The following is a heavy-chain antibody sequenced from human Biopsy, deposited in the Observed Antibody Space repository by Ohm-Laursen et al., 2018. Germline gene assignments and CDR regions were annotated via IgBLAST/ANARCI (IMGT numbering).Heavy chain of an antibody. CDR2: INIDGSGT. CDR3: TRAYRYGVDAFDM. Sequence: GSLRLSCAASGFTFNSYWMHWVRQAPGKGLVWVSRINIDGSGTKYADSVKGRFTVSRDNAKNTLYLQMNSLTAEDTAIYYCTRAYRYGVDAFDMWGQGTMVTVSS. CDR1: GFTFNSYW. J-gene: IGHJ3*02. V-gene: IGHV3-74*03. D-gene: IGHD3-16*01.